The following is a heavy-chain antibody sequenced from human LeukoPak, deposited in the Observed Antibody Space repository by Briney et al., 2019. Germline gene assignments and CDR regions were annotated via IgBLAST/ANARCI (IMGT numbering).Heavy chain of an antibody. V-gene: IGHV3-7*03. CDR3: ARNNGMDV. CDR2: VNRDGSET. Sequence: GGSLRLSCAASGFALSSHWMTWVRQVPGRGPEWVANVNRDGSETHYLDSVKGRFTISKDNAKNSLYLQMNSLRAEDTALYHCARNNGMDVWGQGTTVIVSS. J-gene: IGHJ6*02. CDR1: GFALSSHW.